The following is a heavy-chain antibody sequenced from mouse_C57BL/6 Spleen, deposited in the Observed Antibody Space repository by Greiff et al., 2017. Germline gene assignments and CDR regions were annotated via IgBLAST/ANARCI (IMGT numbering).Heavy chain of an antibody. Sequence: EVKLVESGEGLVKPGGSLKLSCAASGFTFSSYAMSWVRQTPEKRLEWVAYISSGGDYIYYADTVKGRFTISRANARNTLYLQMSSLKSEDRAMYYWTREGSDYDYDGFADWGQGTLVTVAA. D-gene: IGHD2-4*01. J-gene: IGHJ3*01. CDR3: TREGSDYDYDGFAD. V-gene: IGHV5-9-1*02. CDR1: GFTFSSYA. CDR2: ISSGGDYI.